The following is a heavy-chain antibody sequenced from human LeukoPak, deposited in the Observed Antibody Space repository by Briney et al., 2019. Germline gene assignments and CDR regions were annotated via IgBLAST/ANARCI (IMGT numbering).Heavy chain of an antibody. D-gene: IGHD3-16*01. J-gene: IGHJ6*02. CDR2: IYYSGST. Sequence: SETLSLTCTVSGGSISSYYWGWIRQPPGKGLEWIGYIYYSGSTNYNPSLKSRVTISVDTSKNQFSLKLSSVTAADTAVYYCARLLGGGGYYYYGMDVWGQGTTVTVSS. V-gene: IGHV4-59*08. CDR3: ARLLGGGGYYYYGMDV. CDR1: GGSISSYY.